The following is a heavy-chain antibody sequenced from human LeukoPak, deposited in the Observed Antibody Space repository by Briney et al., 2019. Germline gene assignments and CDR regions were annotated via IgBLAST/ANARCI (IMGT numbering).Heavy chain of an antibody. J-gene: IGHJ4*02. D-gene: IGHD6-19*01. V-gene: IGHV4-59*01. CDR1: GVSISSYY. CDR2: IYYSGST. CDR3: AGRLGYSSGWYEEDS. Sequence: SETLSLTCTVSGVSISSYYWTWIRQPPGKGLEWIAYIYYSGSTNYNPSLTSRVTISVDTSKNQFSLKMSSVSAADTAVYYCAGRLGYSSGWYEEDSWVQGTLVTVSS.